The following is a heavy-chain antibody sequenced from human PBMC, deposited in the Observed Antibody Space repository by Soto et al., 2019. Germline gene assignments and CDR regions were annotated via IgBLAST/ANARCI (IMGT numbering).Heavy chain of an antibody. CDR1: GFTFDDYA. CDR2: ISWNSGSI. V-gene: IGHV3-9*01. CDR3: AKAEDYCSSTSCYPYY. Sequence: GGSLRLSCAASGFTFDDYAMHWVRQAPGKGLEWVSGISWNSGSIGYADSVKGRFTISRDNAKNSLYLQMNSLRAEDTALYYCAKAEDYCSSTSCYPYYWGQGT. J-gene: IGHJ4*02. D-gene: IGHD2-2*01.